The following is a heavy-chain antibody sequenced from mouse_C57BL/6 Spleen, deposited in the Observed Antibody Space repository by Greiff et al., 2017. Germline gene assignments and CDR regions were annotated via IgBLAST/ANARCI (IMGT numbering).Heavy chain of an antibody. V-gene: IGHV5-17*01. CDR1: GFTFSDYG. J-gene: IGHJ3*01. CDR3: ARPYGSSLAWFAY. CDR2: SSSGSSTI. Sequence: EVMLVESGGGLVKPGGSLKLSCAASGFTFSDYGMHWVRQAPEKGLEWVAYSSSGSSTIYYADTVKGRFTISRDNAKNTLFLQMTSLRSEDTAMYYCARPYGSSLAWFAYWGQGTLVTVSA. D-gene: IGHD1-1*01.